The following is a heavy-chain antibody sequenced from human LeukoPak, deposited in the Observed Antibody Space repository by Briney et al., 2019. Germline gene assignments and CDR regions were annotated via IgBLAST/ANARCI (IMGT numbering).Heavy chain of an antibody. V-gene: IGHV1-18*04. CDR1: GYTFSSYG. CDR3: ARGSTATGYNLQYFHH. D-gene: IGHD5-12*01. J-gene: IGHJ1*01. CDR2: ISGSNGYT. Sequence: ASVKVSCKASGYTFSSYGISWLRQAPGQGLEWLGWISGSNGYTNFAQKLQGRITMTTDTSASTAYMELRSLTSDDTAVYYCARGSTATGYNLQYFHHWGQGSLVTVSP.